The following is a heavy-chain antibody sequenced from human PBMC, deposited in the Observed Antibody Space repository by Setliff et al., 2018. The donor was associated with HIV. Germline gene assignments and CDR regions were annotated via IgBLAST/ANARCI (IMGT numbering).Heavy chain of an antibody. J-gene: IGHJ3*02. CDR1: GGSITNGGFY. V-gene: IGHV4-31*03. Sequence: NPSETLSLTCTDSGGSITNGGFYWSWIRQYPQKGLEWIGYIYYSGGTYYNPSLKSRVTMSVDTSKNQFSLKLSSVTAADTAVYYCARGDAMTSLGAFDIWGQGTMVTVSS. CDR2: IYYSGGT. CDR3: ARGDAMTSLGAFDI. D-gene: IGHD2-2*01.